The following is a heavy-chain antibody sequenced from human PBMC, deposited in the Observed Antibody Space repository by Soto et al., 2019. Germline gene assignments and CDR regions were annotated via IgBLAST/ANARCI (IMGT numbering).Heavy chain of an antibody. CDR1: GFTFSSFD. J-gene: IGHJ4*02. CDR3: AKGSSSSRPYYFDY. V-gene: IGHV3-23*01. Sequence: GGSLRLSCAASGFTFSSFDMTWVRQAPGKGLEWVSAITDSAGSTFYADSVKGRFTISRDNSKNTLYLQMNTLGAEDTAVYYCAKGSSSSRPYYFDYRGQATLVTVSS. CDR2: ITDSAGST. D-gene: IGHD2-2*01.